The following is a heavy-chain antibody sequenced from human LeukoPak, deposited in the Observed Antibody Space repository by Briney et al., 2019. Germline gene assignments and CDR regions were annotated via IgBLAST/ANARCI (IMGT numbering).Heavy chain of an antibody. CDR1: GGSFSGYY. CDR2: INHSGST. V-gene: IGHV4-34*01. J-gene: IGHJ4*02. Sequence: SETLSLTCAVYGGSFSGYYWSWIRQPPGKGLEWIGEINHSGSTNYNPSLKSRVTISVDTSKNQFSLKLSSVTAADTAVYYCASQPPRPWGQGTLVTVSS. CDR3: ASQPPRP.